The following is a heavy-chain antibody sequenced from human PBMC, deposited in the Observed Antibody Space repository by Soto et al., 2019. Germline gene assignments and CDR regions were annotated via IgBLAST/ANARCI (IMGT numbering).Heavy chain of an antibody. V-gene: IGHV3-33*01. CDR1: GFTFGDSG. J-gene: IGHJ4*01. CDR2: IWFDGSTQ. D-gene: IGHD1-7*01. Sequence: PGESLKISCAASGFTFGDSGMHWVRQAPGKGLEWVAVIWFDGSTQYYAESVKGRFTISRDNSQNTVYLQMNSLRVEDTAVYFCAIDRVVRGSGPIYFDFWGRGTLVTVSS. CDR3: AIDRVVRGSGPIYFDF.